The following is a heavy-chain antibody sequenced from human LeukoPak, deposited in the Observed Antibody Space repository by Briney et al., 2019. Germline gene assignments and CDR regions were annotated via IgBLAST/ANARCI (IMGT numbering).Heavy chain of an antibody. CDR3: ARESGRYYYDSSGYNRYFDY. CDR1: GGAFSSYA. Sequence: SVKVSCKASGGAFSSYAISWVRQAPGQGLEWMGGIIPIFGTANYAQKFQGRVTITTDESTSTAYMELSSLRSEDTAVYYCARESGRYYYDSSGYNRYFDYWGQGTLVTVSS. D-gene: IGHD3-22*01. J-gene: IGHJ4*02. CDR2: IIPIFGTA. V-gene: IGHV1-69*05.